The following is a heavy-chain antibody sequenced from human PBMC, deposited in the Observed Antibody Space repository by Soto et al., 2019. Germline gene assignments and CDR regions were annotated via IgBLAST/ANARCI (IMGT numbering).Heavy chain of an antibody. V-gene: IGHV4-59*01. Sequence: SETLSLTCTVSGGSISSYYWSWIRQPPGKGLEWIGYIYYSGSTNYNPSLKSRVTISVDTSKNQFSLMLSSVPAADTAVYYWAGGELWFGELFLGFDYWGQGTLVTVSS. CDR3: AGGELWFGELFLGFDY. CDR1: GGSISSYY. J-gene: IGHJ4*02. D-gene: IGHD3-10*01. CDR2: IYYSGST.